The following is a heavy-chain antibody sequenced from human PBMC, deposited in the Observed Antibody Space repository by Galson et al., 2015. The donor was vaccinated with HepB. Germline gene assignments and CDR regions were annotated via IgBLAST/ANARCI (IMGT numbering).Heavy chain of an antibody. Sequence: SLRLSCAASRFTVSSNYMSWVRQAPGEGLEWVSVIYRGNNTYYADSVKGRFTISRDNSRNALYLQMNSLRAEDTAVYYCARDQGDDYLNYYYYSGMDVWGQGTTVTVSS. CDR2: IYRGNNT. V-gene: IGHV3-66*02. CDR1: RFTVSSNY. CDR3: ARDQGDDYLNYYYYSGMDV. D-gene: IGHD4-11*01. J-gene: IGHJ6*02.